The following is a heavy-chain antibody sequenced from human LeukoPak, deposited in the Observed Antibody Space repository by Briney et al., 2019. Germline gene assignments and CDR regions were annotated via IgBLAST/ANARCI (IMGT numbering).Heavy chain of an antibody. CDR3: ARHFLAAAGSKGPLDY. V-gene: IGHV3-30-3*01. CDR2: ISYDGNNK. J-gene: IGHJ4*02. D-gene: IGHD6-13*01. CDR1: GFIFSSHA. Sequence: PGGSLRLSCAASGFIFSSHAMHWVRQAPGKGLEWVAIISYDGNNKYYADSAKGRFTISRDNSKNTLYLQMNSLRAEDTAVYYCARHFLAAAGSKGPLDYWGQGTLVTVSS.